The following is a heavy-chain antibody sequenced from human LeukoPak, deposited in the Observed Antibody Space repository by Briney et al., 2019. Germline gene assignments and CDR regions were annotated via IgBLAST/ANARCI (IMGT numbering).Heavy chain of an antibody. D-gene: IGHD3-3*01. V-gene: IGHV4-31*03. Sequence: SQTLSLTCTVSGGSISSGGYYWSWIRQHPGKGLEWIGYIYYSGSTYYNPSLKSRVTISVDTSKNQFSLKLSSVTAADTAVYYCARVYYDFWSGYDPPQGFDYWGQGTLVTVSS. CDR1: GGSISSGGYY. J-gene: IGHJ4*02. CDR3: ARVYYDFWSGYDPPQGFDY. CDR2: IYYSGST.